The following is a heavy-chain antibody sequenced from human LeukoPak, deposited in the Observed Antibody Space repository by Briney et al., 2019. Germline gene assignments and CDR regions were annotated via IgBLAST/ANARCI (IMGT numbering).Heavy chain of an antibody. V-gene: IGHV4-39*02. D-gene: IGHD1-26*01. CDR2: IYYNGST. J-gene: IGHJ4*02. CDR1: GGSISSSTYY. Sequence: SETLSLTCTVSGGSISSSTYYWGWVRQPPGKGLEWIGSIYYNGSTYYNPSLRSRVTMSVDTAKNQSSLKQTSVPAADTAVYYCARDDFPVGATTGWGQGTLVTVSS. CDR3: ARDDFPVGATTG.